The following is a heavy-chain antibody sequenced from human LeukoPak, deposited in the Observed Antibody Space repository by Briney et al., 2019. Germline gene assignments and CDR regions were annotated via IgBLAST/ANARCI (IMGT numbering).Heavy chain of an antibody. Sequence: SETLSLTCTVSGASISGASYYWTWIRQHPGKGLEYIGYIYNSGNTFYNPSLKSRVAMSVDTSKNQFSLNLSSVTAADTAVYYCAALRTAAHQFDYWGQGSLVTVTA. D-gene: IGHD6-25*01. CDR2: IYNSGNT. CDR3: AALRTAAHQFDY. V-gene: IGHV4-31*03. J-gene: IGHJ4*02. CDR1: GASISGASYY.